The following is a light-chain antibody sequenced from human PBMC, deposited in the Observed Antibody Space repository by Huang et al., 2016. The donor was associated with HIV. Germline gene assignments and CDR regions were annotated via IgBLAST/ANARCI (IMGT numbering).Light chain of an antibody. J-gene: IGKJ1*01. CDR3: QQSYSTPPWT. V-gene: IGKV1-39*01. Sequence: DIQMTQSPSSLSASVGDRVTITCRASQSISSYLNWYQQKPGKAPKLLIYAASSLQSGVPSRFSVSGSGTDVTLTISSLQPEDFATYYCQQSYSTPPWTFGQGTKVEIK. CDR2: AAS. CDR1: QSISSY.